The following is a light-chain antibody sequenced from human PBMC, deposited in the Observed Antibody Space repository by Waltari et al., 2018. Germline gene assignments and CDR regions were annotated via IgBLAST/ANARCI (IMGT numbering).Light chain of an antibody. V-gene: IGKV1-39*01. Sequence: DIQMTQSPPSLDASVGDSVNITCRASQTIRNYLNSYQQRPGKAPKRLISAASSFQSGVPSMFSGSGSGSDFALTIISLQPEDFASYHCQETYTTLFTFGPGTKVEIK. CDR3: QETYTTLFT. J-gene: IGKJ3*01. CDR1: QTIRNY. CDR2: AAS.